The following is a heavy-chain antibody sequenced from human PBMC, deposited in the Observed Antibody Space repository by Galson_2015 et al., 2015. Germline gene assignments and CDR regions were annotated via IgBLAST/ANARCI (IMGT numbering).Heavy chain of an antibody. J-gene: IGHJ4*02. Sequence: SLRLSCAASGFTFSSYAMHWVRQAPGKGLEWVAVISYDGSNKYYADSVKGRFTISRDNSKNTLYLQMNSLRAEDTAVYYCARASTLKRWLQSGFYYWGQGTLVTVSS. CDR3: ARASTLKRWLQSGFYY. CDR1: GFTFSSYA. V-gene: IGHV3-30-3*01. D-gene: IGHD5-24*01. CDR2: ISYDGSNK.